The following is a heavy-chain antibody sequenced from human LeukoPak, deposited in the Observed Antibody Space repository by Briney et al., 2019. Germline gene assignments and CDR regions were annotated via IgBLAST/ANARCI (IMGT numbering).Heavy chain of an antibody. D-gene: IGHD5-18*01. J-gene: IGHJ6*03. CDR2: INHRGST. V-gene: IGHV4-34*01. Sequence: SETLSLSCGVSGYSMSRGYDWVWIRQPPGQGLEWIGEINHRGSTNYHPSLKRRVTISVDPSKNQFSLKLSSMTAADTAVYYCARGSRYSYGFGRTYYYYYMDVWGKGTTVTVSS. CDR3: ARGSRYSYGFGRTYYYYYMDV. CDR1: GYSMSRGYD.